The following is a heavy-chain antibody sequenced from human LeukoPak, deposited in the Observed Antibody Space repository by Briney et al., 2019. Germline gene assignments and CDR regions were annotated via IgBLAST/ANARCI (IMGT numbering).Heavy chain of an antibody. D-gene: IGHD3-22*01. V-gene: IGHV4-34*01. Sequence: PSETLSLTCAVYGGSFSGYYWSWIRQPPGKGLEWIGEINHSGSTNYNPSLKSRVTISVDTSKSQFSLKLSSVTAADTAVYYCARGPLRVGSTMIVVVGYGMDVWGQGTTVTVSS. CDR3: ARGPLRVGSTMIVVVGYGMDV. CDR2: INHSGST. CDR1: GGSFSGYY. J-gene: IGHJ6*02.